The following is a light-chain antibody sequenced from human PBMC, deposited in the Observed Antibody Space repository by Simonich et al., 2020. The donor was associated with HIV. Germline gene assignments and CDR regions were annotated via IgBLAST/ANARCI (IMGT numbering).Light chain of an antibody. CDR2: WAS. CDR1: QSVSRN. V-gene: IGKV3-15*01. CDR3: QQANSFPLT. J-gene: IGKJ4*01. Sequence: EIVMTQSPATLSVSPGERATLSCRASQSVSRNLAWYQQKPGQPPKLLIYWASTRESGVPDRFSGSGSGTLFTLTISSLQAEDFATYYCQQANSFPLTFGGGTKVEIK.